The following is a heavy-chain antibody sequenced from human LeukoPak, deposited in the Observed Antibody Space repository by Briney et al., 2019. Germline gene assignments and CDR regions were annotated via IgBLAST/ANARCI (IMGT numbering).Heavy chain of an antibody. CDR2: IIPILGIA. J-gene: IGHJ4*02. V-gene: IGHV1-69*04. CDR3: ARDIMAGGDY. CDR1: GGTFSSYA. D-gene: IGHD6-19*01. Sequence: GASVKVSCKASGGTFSSYAISWVRQAPGQGLEWMGRIIPILGIANYAQKCQGRVTITADKSTSTAYMELSSLRSEDTAWYYRARDIMAGGDYWGQGTLVTVSS.